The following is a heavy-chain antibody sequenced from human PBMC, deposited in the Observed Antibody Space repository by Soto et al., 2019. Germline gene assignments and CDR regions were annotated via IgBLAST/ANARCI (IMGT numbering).Heavy chain of an antibody. Sequence: GASVKVSCKASRYTFTSYDINWVRQATGQGLEWMGWMNPNSGNTGYAQKFQGRVTMTRNTSISTAYMELSSLRSENTAVYYCARAESTYCSSSSCPPPYYWVQGTMVTVSS. CDR2: MNPNSGNT. V-gene: IGHV1-8*01. J-gene: IGHJ4*02. CDR1: RYTFTSYD. D-gene: IGHD2-2*01. CDR3: ARAESTYCSSSSCPPPYY.